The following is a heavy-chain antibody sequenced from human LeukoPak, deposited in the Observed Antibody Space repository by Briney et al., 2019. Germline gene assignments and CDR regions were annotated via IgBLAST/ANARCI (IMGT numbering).Heavy chain of an antibody. V-gene: IGHV3-66*04. CDR1: GFTVSSNY. D-gene: IGHD4-17*01. Sequence: GGSLRLSCAASGFTVSSNYMSWVRQAPGTGLEWVSVIFTGGSTYYADSVKNRFTISRDNSKNTLYLQMDSLRAEDTAVYYCARHYGDYVQGDYWGQGTLVTVSS. CDR3: ARHYGDYVQGDY. J-gene: IGHJ4*02. CDR2: IFTGGST.